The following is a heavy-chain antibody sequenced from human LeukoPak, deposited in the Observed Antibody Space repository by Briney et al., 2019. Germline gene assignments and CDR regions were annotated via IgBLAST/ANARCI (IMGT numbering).Heavy chain of an antibody. V-gene: IGHV5-51*01. CDR3: ARQSLGYCSGGSCYSGGVDY. J-gene: IGHJ4*02. D-gene: IGHD2-15*01. CDR2: IYPGDSDT. CDR1: GYSFSTYW. Sequence: GESLKISCKASGYSFSTYWIGWVRQMPGKGLEWMGIIYPGDSDTRYSPSFQGQVTISADKSISTAYLQWSSLKASDTAMYYCARQSLGYCSGGSCYSGGVDYWGQGTLVTVSS.